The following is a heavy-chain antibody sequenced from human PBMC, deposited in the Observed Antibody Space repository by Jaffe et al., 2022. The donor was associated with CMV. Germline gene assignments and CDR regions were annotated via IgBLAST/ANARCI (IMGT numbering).Heavy chain of an antibody. CDR3: ARASSPWFGELNWFDP. V-gene: IGHV1-2*02. CDR1: GYTFTGYY. D-gene: IGHD3-10*01. CDR2: INPNSGGT. J-gene: IGHJ5*02. Sequence: QVQLVQSGAEVKKPGASVKVSCKASGYTFTGYYMHWVRQAPGQGLEWMGWINPNSGGTNYAQKFQGRVTMTRDTSISTAYMELSRLRSDDTAVYYCARASSPWFGELNWFDPWGQGTLVTVSS.